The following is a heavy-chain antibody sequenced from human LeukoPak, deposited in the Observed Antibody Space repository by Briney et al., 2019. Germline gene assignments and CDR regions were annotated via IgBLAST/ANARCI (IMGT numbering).Heavy chain of an antibody. CDR1: GFTFSSYG. CDR3: AKVTVVSTPLGYPGNFDY. V-gene: IGHV3-23*01. D-gene: IGHD3-22*01. Sequence: PGGSLRLSCAASGFTFSSYGMSWVRQAPGKGLEWVSAISGSGGSTYYADSVKGRFTISRDNSKNTLYLQMNSLRAEDTAVYYCAKVTVVSTPLGYPGNFDYWGQGTLVTVSS. J-gene: IGHJ4*02. CDR2: ISGSGGST.